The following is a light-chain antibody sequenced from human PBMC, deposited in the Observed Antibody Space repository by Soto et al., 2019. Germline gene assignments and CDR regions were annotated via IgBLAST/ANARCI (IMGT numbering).Light chain of an antibody. V-gene: IGLV3-21*02. Sequence: SYELTQPPSLSVAPGQTARITCGGNNIGSKSVHWYQQKPGQAPVLVVHDDSDRPSGIPERFSGSNSGNTATLTITRVEAGEEADYYCQVWDTTTYHVVFGGGTKVTVL. CDR3: QVWDTTTYHVV. J-gene: IGLJ3*02. CDR1: NIGSKS. CDR2: DDS.